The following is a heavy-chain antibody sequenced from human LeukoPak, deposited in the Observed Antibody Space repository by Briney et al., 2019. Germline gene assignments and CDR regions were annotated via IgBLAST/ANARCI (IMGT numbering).Heavy chain of an antibody. J-gene: IGHJ6*02. V-gene: IGHV4-34*01. CDR3: ARVRGARVGYYYYYYGMDV. CDR1: GGSFSGYY. D-gene: IGHD1-26*01. CDR2: INHSGST. Sequence: PSETLSLTCAVYGGSFSGYYWSWIRQPPGKGLEWIGEINHSGSTNYNPSLKSRVTISVDTPKNQFSLKLSSVTAADTAVYYCARVRGARVGYYYYYYGMDVWGQGTTVTVSS.